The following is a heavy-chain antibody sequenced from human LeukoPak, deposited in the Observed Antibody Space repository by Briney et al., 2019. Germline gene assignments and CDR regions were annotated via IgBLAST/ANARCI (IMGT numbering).Heavy chain of an antibody. CDR1: GFTFSSYW. CDR3: AREGEYIAVAYFDY. J-gene: IGHJ4*02. D-gene: IGHD6-19*01. CDR2: IKQDGSEK. V-gene: IGHV3-7*01. Sequence: GGSLRLSCAASGFTFSSYWMSWVRQAPGKGLEWVANIKQDGSEKYYVDSVKGRFTISRDNAKNSLYLQINSLRPEDTAVYYCAREGEYIAVAYFDYWGQGTLVTVSS.